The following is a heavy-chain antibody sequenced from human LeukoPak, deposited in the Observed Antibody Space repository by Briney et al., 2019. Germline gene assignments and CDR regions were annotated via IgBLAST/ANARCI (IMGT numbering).Heavy chain of an antibody. CDR1: GGSISSSSYY. J-gene: IGHJ6*02. CDR3: WGYNYYYYGLDV. Sequence: PSETLSLTCTVSGGSISSSSYYWGWIRQPPGKGLEWIGSIYYSGSTYYNPSLKSRVTMSVDTSKNQFSLKLSSVTAADTAVYYCWGYNYYYYGLDVWGQGTTVTVSS. V-gene: IGHV4-39*07. D-gene: IGHD5-24*01. CDR2: IYYSGST.